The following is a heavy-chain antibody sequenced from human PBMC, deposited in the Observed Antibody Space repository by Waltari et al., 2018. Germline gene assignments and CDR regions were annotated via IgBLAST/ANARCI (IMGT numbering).Heavy chain of an antibody. CDR2: INSDGSST. CDR3: RSDDSNGPLDY. CDR1: GFTFRNYW. J-gene: IGHJ4*02. D-gene: IGHD3-22*01. Sequence: EVQLVESGGGLVQSGVSLRLSCAASGFTFRNYWLPWVRQTPGKGLVWVSQINSDGSSTSYADSVKGRFTISRDNAKNTLYLQMNSLRAEDTAVYYCRSDDSNGPLDYWGQGTLVTVSS. V-gene: IGHV3-74*01.